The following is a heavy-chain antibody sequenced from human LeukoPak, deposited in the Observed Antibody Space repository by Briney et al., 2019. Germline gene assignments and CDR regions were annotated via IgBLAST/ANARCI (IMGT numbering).Heavy chain of an antibody. CDR1: GFTFSSYA. Sequence: TGGSLRLSSSASGFTFSSYAMHSVRQAPGKGLEYVSAISSNGGSTYYADSVKGRFTISRDNSKNTLYLQMSSLRAEDTAVYYCVKVTHWSGGSWQSQPCDSWGQGTLVTVSS. CDR2: ISSNGGST. D-gene: IGHD2-15*01. J-gene: IGHJ4*02. V-gene: IGHV3-64D*06. CDR3: VKVTHWSGGSWQSQPCDS.